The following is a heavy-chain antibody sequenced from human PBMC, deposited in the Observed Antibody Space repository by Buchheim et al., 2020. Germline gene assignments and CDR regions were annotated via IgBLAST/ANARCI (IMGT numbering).Heavy chain of an antibody. CDR2: INHSGST. J-gene: IGHJ6*02. V-gene: IGHV4-34*01. Sequence: QVRLQQWGAGLLKPSETLSLTCAVYGGSFSGYYWSWIRQPPGKGLEWIGEINHSGSTNYNPSLKSRVTISVDTSKNQFSLKLSSVTAADTAVYYCARGTCSGGTCYSYYFYGMDVWGQGTT. D-gene: IGHD2-15*01. CDR3: ARGTCSGGTCYSYYFYGMDV. CDR1: GGSFSGYY.